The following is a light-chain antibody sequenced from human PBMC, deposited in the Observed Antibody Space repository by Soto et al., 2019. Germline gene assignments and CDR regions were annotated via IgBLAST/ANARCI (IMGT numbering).Light chain of an antibody. V-gene: IGKV3-11*01. CDR1: QSVGSY. J-gene: IGKJ1*01. Sequence: TVLTQSPDTLSSYPGERATLSCRASQSVGSYLAWYQQKPGQAPRLLIYDASNRATGIPARFSGSGSGTDFTLTINSLETEDFAVYFCQHRSNWLWTFGQGTKV. CDR3: QHRSNWLWT. CDR2: DAS.